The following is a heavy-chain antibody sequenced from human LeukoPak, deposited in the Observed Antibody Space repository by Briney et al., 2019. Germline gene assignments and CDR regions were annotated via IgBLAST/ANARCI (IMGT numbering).Heavy chain of an antibody. V-gene: IGHV1-2*06. J-gene: IGHJ3*02. D-gene: IGHD1-1*01. CDR1: GYAFTAYY. CDR3: ARDSTSLGAFAI. Sequence: ALVKVSCKASGYAFTAYYLHWVRQAPGQGLEWMGRINPDSGDTNYAQKFQGRVTMTRDTSITTAYMDLTRLGSDDTAIYYCARDSTSLGAFAIWGRGTVVTVSS. CDR2: INPDSGDT.